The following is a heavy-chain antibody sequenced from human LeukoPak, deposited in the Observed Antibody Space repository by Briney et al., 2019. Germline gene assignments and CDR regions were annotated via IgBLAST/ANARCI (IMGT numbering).Heavy chain of an antibody. J-gene: IGHJ4*02. CDR1: GFTFSSYY. V-gene: IGHV3-21*01. D-gene: IGHD2-15*01. CDR3: ARAPAYCTGGNCYLFYFDF. CDR2: MSNSGTFI. Sequence: GSLRLSCLASGFTFSSYYMNWVRQAPGKGLEWVASMSNSGTFIYTADSLKGRFTISRDNAKNSLYLPMNSLRAEETAVYYCARAPAYCTGGNCYLFYFDFWGQGTLVTVSS.